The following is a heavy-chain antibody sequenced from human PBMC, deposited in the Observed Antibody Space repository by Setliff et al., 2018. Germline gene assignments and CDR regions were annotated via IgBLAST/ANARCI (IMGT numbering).Heavy chain of an antibody. D-gene: IGHD3-3*01. CDR1: DVSISSYY. J-gene: IGHJ3*02. Sequence: PSETLSLTCTVSDVSISSYYWSWIRQPPWKGLEWIGYIYTSGSTSYIPSLKSRVSISIDTSKNQFSLKLSPVTAADTAVYYCVRHIIIRSPTTSNAFDIWGQGTMVTVSS. CDR2: IYTSGST. CDR3: VRHIIIRSPTTSNAFDI. V-gene: IGHV4-59*08.